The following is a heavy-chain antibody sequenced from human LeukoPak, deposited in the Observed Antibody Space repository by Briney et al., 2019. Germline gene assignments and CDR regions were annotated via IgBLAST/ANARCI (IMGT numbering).Heavy chain of an antibody. CDR3: AREGAAAGMGYYGMDV. V-gene: IGHV3-7*01. J-gene: IGHJ6*02. D-gene: IGHD6-13*01. CDR2: IKQDGSEK. Sequence: GGSLRLSCAASGFTFSSYWMSWVRQAPGKGLEWVAHIKQDGSEKYYVDSVKGRFTISRDNAKNSLYLQMNSLRAEDTAVYYCAREGAAAGMGYYGMDVWGQGTTVTVSS. CDR1: GFTFSSYW.